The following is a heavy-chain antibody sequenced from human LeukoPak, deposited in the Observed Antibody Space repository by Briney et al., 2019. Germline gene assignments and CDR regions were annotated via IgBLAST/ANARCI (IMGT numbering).Heavy chain of an antibody. CDR1: GGTFSSYA. D-gene: IGHD6-6*01. CDR2: IIPIFGTA. J-gene: IGHJ4*02. Sequence: SVEVSCKASGGTFSSYAISWVRQAPGQGLEWMGRIIPIFGTANYAQKFQGRVTITTDESTSTAYMELSSLRSEDTAVYYCARDVAARPYFDYWGQGTLVTVSS. CDR3: ARDVAARPYFDY. V-gene: IGHV1-69*05.